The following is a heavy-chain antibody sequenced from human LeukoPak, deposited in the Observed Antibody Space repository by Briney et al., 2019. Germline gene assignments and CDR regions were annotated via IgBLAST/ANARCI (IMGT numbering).Heavy chain of an antibody. CDR2: IYYSGST. CDR1: GGSISSYY. CDR3: ARVYSSSWYRGAFDM. V-gene: IGHV4-59*01. Sequence: SETLSLTCTVSGGSISSYYWSWIRQPPGKGLEWIGYIYYSGSTNYNPSLKSRVTISVDTSKNQFSLKLSSVTAADTAVYYCARVYSSSWYRGAFDMWGQGTMVTVSS. J-gene: IGHJ3*02. D-gene: IGHD6-13*01.